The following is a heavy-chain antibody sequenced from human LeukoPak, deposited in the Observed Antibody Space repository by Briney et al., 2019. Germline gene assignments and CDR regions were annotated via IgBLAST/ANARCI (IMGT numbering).Heavy chain of an antibody. CDR2: IWYDGSNK. CDR3: ARESMGIAAAGGASDI. J-gene: IGHJ3*02. D-gene: IGHD6-13*01. CDR1: GFTFSSYS. V-gene: IGHV3-33*08. Sequence: GGSLRLSCAASGFTFSSYSMNWVRQAPGKGLEWVAVIWYDGSNKYYADSVKGRFTISRDNSKNTLYLQMNSLRAEDTAVYYCARESMGIAAAGGASDIWGQGTMVTVSS.